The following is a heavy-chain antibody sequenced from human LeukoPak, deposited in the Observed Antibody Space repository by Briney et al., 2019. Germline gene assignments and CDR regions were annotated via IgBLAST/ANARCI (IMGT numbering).Heavy chain of an antibody. J-gene: IGHJ3*02. CDR1: GGTFSSYA. D-gene: IGHD3-22*01. V-gene: IGHV1-69*05. CDR3: ARVSSGYYYTDAFDI. Sequence: SVKVSCKASGGTFSSYAISWVRQAPGQGLEWMGRIIPIFGTANYAQKFQGRVTTTTDESTSTAYMELSSLRSEDTAVYYCARVSSGYYYTDAFDIWGQGTMVTVSS. CDR2: IIPIFGTA.